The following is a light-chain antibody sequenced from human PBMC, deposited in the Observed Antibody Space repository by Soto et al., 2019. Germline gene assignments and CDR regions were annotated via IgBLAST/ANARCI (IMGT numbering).Light chain of an antibody. CDR1: QSVSSN. Sequence: EIVMTQSPATLCVSPGERATLSCRASQSVSSNLAWYQQKPGQAPRLLIYGASTRATGIPARFSGSGSGTEFTLTISSLQSEDFAVYYCQQYNNWPPLTFGGGTKVEIK. CDR2: GAS. CDR3: QQYNNWPPLT. V-gene: IGKV3-15*01. J-gene: IGKJ4*01.